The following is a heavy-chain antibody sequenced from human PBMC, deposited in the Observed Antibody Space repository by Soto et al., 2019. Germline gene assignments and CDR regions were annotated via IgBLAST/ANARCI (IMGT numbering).Heavy chain of an antibody. CDR3: AKGGGKTIDY. Sequence: EVQLVESGGGLVQPGTSLRLSCAASGLTFSNFWMHWVRQAPGKGLGWVSRLNSDGSGTSYADSVKGRFTISRDNAKNTLYLQMNSLRAEDTAVYYCAKGGGKTIDYWGQGTLVTVSS. CDR2: LNSDGSGT. CDR1: GLTFSNFW. D-gene: IGHD2-15*01. J-gene: IGHJ4*02. V-gene: IGHV3-74*01.